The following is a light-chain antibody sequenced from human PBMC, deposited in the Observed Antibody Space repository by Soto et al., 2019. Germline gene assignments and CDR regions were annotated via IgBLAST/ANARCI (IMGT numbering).Light chain of an antibody. CDR1: SSNIGNNF. Sequence: QSVLTQPPSVSAAPGEKVTISCSGSSSNIGNNFVSWYQQIPRTAPRLLIFDNDKRPSGIPDRFSGSRSGTSATLGITGLQTGDEADYYCGKWDSSLSTVVVGGGTKLTVL. CDR3: GKWDSSLSTVV. CDR2: DND. J-gene: IGLJ2*01. V-gene: IGLV1-51*01.